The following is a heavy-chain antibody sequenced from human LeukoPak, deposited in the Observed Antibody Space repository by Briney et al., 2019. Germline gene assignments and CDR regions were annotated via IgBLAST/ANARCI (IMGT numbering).Heavy chain of an antibody. J-gene: IGHJ4*02. CDR2: ISGSGGST. D-gene: IGHD3-10*01. CDR3: ANVENYYGSGSYYLT. CDR1: GFTFSSYA. Sequence: GGSLRLSCAASGFTFSSYAMSWVRQAPGKGLEWVSAISGSGGSTYYADSVKGRFTISRDNSKNTLYLQMNSLRAEDTAVYYCANVENYYGSGSYYLTWGQGTLVTVSS. V-gene: IGHV3-23*01.